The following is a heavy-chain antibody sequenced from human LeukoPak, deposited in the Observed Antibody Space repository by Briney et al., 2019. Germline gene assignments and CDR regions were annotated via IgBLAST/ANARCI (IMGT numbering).Heavy chain of an antibody. CDR1: GGSFSGYY. Sequence: SETLSLTCAVYGGSFSGYYWSWIRQPPGKGLEWIGEINHSGSTNYNPSLKSRVTIPVDTSKNQFSLKLSSVTAADTAVYYCARVLRSPYYYYYMDVWGRGTTVTVSS. J-gene: IGHJ6*03. V-gene: IGHV4-34*01. D-gene: IGHD4-17*01. CDR3: ARVLRSPYYYYYMDV. CDR2: INHSGST.